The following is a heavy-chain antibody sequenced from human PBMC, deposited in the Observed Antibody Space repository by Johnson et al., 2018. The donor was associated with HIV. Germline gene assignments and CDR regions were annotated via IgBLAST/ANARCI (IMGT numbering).Heavy chain of an antibody. CDR2: ISYDGSNK. D-gene: IGHD2-15*01. Sequence: QVQLVESGGGVVQPGRSLILSCAASGFTFSDYAMHWVRQAPGKGLEWVAVISYDGSNKYYPDSVKGRFTISRDNFKNTLYLQMDSLRAEDTAVYFCAREMVAAKDAFDIWGQGTMVTVSS. V-gene: IGHV3-30-3*01. J-gene: IGHJ3*02. CDR3: AREMVAAKDAFDI. CDR1: GFTFSDYA.